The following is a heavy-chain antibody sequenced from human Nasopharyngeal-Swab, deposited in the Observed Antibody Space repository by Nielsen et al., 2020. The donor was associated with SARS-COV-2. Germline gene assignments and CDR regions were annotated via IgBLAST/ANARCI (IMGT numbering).Heavy chain of an antibody. CDR2: ISSSSSTI. CDR3: AREEDIVVVVAASQARETYYYYGMDV. J-gene: IGHJ6*02. CDR1: GFTFSSYS. V-gene: IGHV3-48*02. Sequence: GESLKISCAASGFTFSSYSMNWVRQAPGKGLEWVSYISSSSSTIYYADSVKGRFTISRDNAKNSLYLQMNSLRDEDTAVYYCAREEDIVVVVAASQARETYYYYGMDVWGQGTTVTVSS. D-gene: IGHD2-15*01.